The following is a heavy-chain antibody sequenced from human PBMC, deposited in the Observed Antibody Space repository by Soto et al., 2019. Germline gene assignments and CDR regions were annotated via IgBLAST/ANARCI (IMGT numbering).Heavy chain of an antibody. D-gene: IGHD1-26*01. CDR3: ARQRVGATSPRKWLDP. J-gene: IGHJ5*02. CDR2: IYPGDSDT. Sequence: GESLKISCKGSGYSFTSYWIGWVRQMPGKGLEWMGIIYPGDSDTRYSPSFQGQVTISADKSISTAYLQWSSLKASDTAMYYCARQRVGATSPRKWLDPCGQGTMVTVYS. CDR1: GYSFTSYW. V-gene: IGHV5-51*01.